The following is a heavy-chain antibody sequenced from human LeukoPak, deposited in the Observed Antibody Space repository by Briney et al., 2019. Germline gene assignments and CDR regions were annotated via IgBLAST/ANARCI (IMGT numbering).Heavy chain of an antibody. D-gene: IGHD5-24*01. V-gene: IGHV4-59*12. CDR1: GGSFSFDS. CDR2: RFNSGST. CDR3: ARRRDGYSIFDY. Sequence: KPSETLSLTCTVSGGSFSFDSWTWIRQPPGKGLEWIGWRFNSGSTSYNPSLKSRVTISIDTSKNQFSLKLNSVTAADTAVYYCARRRDGYSIFDYWGHGTLVIVSS. J-gene: IGHJ4*01.